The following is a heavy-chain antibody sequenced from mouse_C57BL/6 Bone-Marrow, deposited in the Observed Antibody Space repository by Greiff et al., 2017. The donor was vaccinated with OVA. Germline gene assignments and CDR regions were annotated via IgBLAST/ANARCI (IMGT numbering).Heavy chain of an antibody. J-gene: IGHJ1*03. CDR1: GYTFTSYW. CDR2: IYPGSGST. V-gene: IGHV1-55*01. CDR3: GGFLDSISWYFDD. D-gene: IGHD2-10*02. Sequence: QVQLQQSGAELVKPGASVKMSCKASGYTFTSYWITWVKQRPGQGLEWIADIYPGSGSTNYNEKFKSKATLTVDTSSSTAYMQLSSLTSEDSAVYYCGGFLDSISWYFDDWGKGTTVTVSS.